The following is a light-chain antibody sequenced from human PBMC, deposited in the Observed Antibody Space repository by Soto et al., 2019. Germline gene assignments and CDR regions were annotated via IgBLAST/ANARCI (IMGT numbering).Light chain of an antibody. CDR2: NNN. CDR3: AAWDDDMNGLV. Sequence: QSVLTQPPSASGTPGQRITISCSGRTSNIGSNIVSWYHHLPGAAPKLLIYNNNQRPSGVPDRSFASKSGTSASLAISGLQPEDESHYYCAAWDDDMNGLVFGGGTKVTV. V-gene: IGLV1-44*01. J-gene: IGLJ3*02. CDR1: TSNIGSNI.